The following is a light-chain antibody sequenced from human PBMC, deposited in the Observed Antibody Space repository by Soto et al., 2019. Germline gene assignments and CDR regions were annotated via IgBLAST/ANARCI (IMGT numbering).Light chain of an antibody. J-gene: IGKJ5*01. V-gene: IGKV1-39*01. CDR2: TAS. CDR3: QQSYSTPIS. CDR1: QSISSH. Sequence: DIRMTQSPSSLSASVGDTVTITCRASQSISSHLNWYQQKPGKAPNLLMYTASNLQSGVPSRCSGSGSGTDFTLTISSLQPEDFATYYCQQSYSTPISFGQGTRLEIK.